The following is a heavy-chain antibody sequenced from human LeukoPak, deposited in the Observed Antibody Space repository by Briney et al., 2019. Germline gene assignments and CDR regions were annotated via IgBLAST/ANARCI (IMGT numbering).Heavy chain of an antibody. Sequence: SETLSLTCTVSGGSISYYYWSWIRQPAGKGLEWIGRIYPSGSTNYNPSLKSRVTISVDTSKNQFSLKLSSVTAADTAVYYCARAGGTVVINMYYFDYWGQGTLVTVSS. V-gene: IGHV4-4*07. J-gene: IGHJ4*02. CDR2: IYPSGST. CDR1: GGSISYYY. D-gene: IGHD3-22*01. CDR3: ARAGGTVVINMYYFDY.